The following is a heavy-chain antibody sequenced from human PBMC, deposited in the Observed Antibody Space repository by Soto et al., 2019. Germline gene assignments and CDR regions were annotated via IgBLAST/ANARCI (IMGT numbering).Heavy chain of an antibody. CDR2: IYYSGST. D-gene: IGHD2-15*01. CDR3: AGETVVYYYGMDV. CDR1: GGSISSGGYY. Sequence: SETLSLTXTVSGGSISSGGYYWSWIRQHPGKGLEWIGYIYYSGSTYYNPSLKSRVTISVDTSKNQFSLKLSSVTAADTAVYYCAGETVVYYYGMDVWGQGTTVTV. V-gene: IGHV4-31*02. J-gene: IGHJ6*02.